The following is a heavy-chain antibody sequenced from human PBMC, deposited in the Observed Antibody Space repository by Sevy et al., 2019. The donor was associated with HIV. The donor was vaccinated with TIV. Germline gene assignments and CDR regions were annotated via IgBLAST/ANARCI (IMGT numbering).Heavy chain of an antibody. CDR1: GYTFTSYG. J-gene: IGHJ4*02. CDR2: ISTFNVNT. D-gene: IGHD2-2*01. CDR3: ARDDCSSLSCHGSLLY. Sequence: ASVKVSCKASGYTFTSYGISWVRQAPGQALEWMGWISTFNVNTNNAQKFQGRVTMTTDTSTSTAYMELTSLRSDDTAVYYCARDDCSSLSCHGSLLYWGQGTLVTVSS. V-gene: IGHV1-18*01.